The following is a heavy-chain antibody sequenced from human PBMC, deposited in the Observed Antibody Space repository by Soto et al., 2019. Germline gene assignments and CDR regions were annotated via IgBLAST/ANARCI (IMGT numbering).Heavy chain of an antibody. J-gene: IGHJ4*02. CDR1: GLTFSTYA. CDR2: ISGTGGNT. D-gene: IGHD6-19*01. V-gene: IGHV3-23*01. Sequence: ELQLLESGGDLVQPGGSLRLSCAASGLTFSTYAMSWVRQAPGQGLEWVSAISGTGGNTYYADSEKGRFTISRDNSKNTLYLQMHSLRVEDTAIYHGAKELLARGTGWYAYYWGQGTLVTVSS. CDR3: AKELLARGTGWYAYY.